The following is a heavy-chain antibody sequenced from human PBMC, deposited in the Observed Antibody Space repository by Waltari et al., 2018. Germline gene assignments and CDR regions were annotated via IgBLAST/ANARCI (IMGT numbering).Heavy chain of an antibody. D-gene: IGHD3-10*01. CDR1: GGSFSGYY. CDR2: INHSGST. J-gene: IGHJ6*03. CDR3: ARARPWTPGSSGYYYYYYYMDV. V-gene: IGHV4-34*01. Sequence: QVQLQQWGAGLLKPSETLSLTCAVYGGSFSGYYWSWIRQPPGQGLEWIGEINHSGSTNYNPPLKSRVTISVDTSKSQFSLKLSSVTAADTAVYYCARARPWTPGSSGYYYYYYYMDVWGKGTTVTISS.